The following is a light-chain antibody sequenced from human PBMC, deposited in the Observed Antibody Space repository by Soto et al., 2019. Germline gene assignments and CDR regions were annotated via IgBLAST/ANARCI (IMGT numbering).Light chain of an antibody. V-gene: IGLV4-69*01. CDR1: SGHSNYA. CDR3: QTWGSGIVV. J-gene: IGLJ2*01. Sequence: QPVLTQSPSASASLGASVKLTCTLSSGHSNYAIAWHQQQSEKGPRYLMKLNSDGSHSKGDGIPDRCSGSSSGAERYLTISSLQSEDEADYYCQTWGSGIVVFGGGTKLTVL. CDR2: LNSDGSH.